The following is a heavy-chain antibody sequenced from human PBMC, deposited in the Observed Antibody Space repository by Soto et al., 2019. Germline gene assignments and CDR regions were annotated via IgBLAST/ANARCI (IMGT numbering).Heavy chain of an antibody. CDR3: TRDYYDSSGYYPKFDY. CDR2: INAGDGNT. J-gene: IGHJ4*02. Sequence: ASVKVSCKASGYTFTYYTVHWVRQAPGQRLEWMGWINAGDGNTKYSPNFQSRVTITKDTSASTVYMEMSSLRSEDTAVYFCTRDYYDSSGYYPKFDYWGQGTLVTVSS. D-gene: IGHD3-22*01. V-gene: IGHV1-3*01. CDR1: GYTFTYYT.